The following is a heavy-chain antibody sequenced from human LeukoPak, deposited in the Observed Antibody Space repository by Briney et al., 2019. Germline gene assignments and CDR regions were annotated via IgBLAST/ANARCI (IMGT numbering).Heavy chain of an antibody. CDR1: GFTFSSYW. Sequence: PGGSLRLSCAASGFTFSSYWMSWVRQAPGKGLEWAANIKQDGSENYYVDSVKGRFTISRDNAKNSLYLQMNSLRAEDTAVYYCASSGSHIFGYYYYYMDVWGKGTTVTVSS. CDR2: IKQDGSEN. J-gene: IGHJ6*03. V-gene: IGHV3-7*01. D-gene: IGHD3-10*01. CDR3: ASSGSHIFGYYYYYMDV.